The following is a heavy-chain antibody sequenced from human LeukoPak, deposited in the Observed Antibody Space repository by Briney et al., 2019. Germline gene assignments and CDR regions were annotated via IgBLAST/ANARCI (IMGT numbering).Heavy chain of an antibody. V-gene: IGHV3-23*01. D-gene: IGHD3-3*01. CDR3: AKDQDTIFRVVSNWFDP. CDR1: GFTFSSYA. J-gene: IGHJ5*02. Sequence: GGSLRLSCAASGFTFSSYAMSWVRQAPGKGLEWVSAISGSGGSTYYADSVKGRFTISRDNSKNTLYLQMNSLRAEDTAVYYCAKDQDTIFRVVSNWFDPWGQGTLVTVSS. CDR2: ISGSGGST.